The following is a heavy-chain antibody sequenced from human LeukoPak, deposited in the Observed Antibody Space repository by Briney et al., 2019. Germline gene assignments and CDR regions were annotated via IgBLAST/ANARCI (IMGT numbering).Heavy chain of an antibody. CDR3: ARDRWSGYYELFDY. V-gene: IGHV3-30*02. CDR1: GFTFSSYG. Sequence: GGSLRLSCAASGFTFSSYGMHWVRQAPGKGLEWVAFIRYDGSNKYYADSVKGRFTISRDNSKNTLYLQMNSLRAEDTAVYYCARDRWSGYYELFDYWGQGTLVTVSS. CDR2: IRYDGSNK. D-gene: IGHD3-3*01. J-gene: IGHJ4*02.